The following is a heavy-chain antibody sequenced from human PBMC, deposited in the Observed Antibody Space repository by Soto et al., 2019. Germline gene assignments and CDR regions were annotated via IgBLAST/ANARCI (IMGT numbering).Heavy chain of an antibody. CDR1: GFTFSSYG. V-gene: IGHV3-30*18. Sequence: GGSLRLSCAASGFTFSSYGIHWVRQAPGKGLGWVAAISNDGSNEYYADYVKGRFTTSRDNFKNTLYLQMNSLRAEDTAVYYCAKDQHSSGYCNWFDPWGQGTLVTVSS. J-gene: IGHJ5*02. CDR2: ISNDGSNE. CDR3: AKDQHSSGYCNWFDP. D-gene: IGHD3-22*01.